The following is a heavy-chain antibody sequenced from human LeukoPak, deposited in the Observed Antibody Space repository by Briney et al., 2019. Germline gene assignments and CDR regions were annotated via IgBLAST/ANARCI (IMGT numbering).Heavy chain of an antibody. CDR1: GFTFSSYG. CDR2: IRYDGSNK. D-gene: IGHD5-18*01. CDR3: AKLWDTAMEKYYFDY. J-gene: IGHJ4*02. Sequence: GGSLRLSCAASGFTFSSYGMHWVRQAPGKGLEWVAFIRYDGSNKYYADSVKGRFTISRDNSKNTLYLQMNSLRVEDTAVYYCAKLWDTAMEKYYFDYWGQGTLVTVSS. V-gene: IGHV3-30*02.